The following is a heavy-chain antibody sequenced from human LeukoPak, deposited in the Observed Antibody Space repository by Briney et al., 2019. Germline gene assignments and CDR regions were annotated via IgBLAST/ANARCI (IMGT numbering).Heavy chain of an antibody. CDR1: GFTFSRYY. D-gene: IGHD2-15*01. CDR2: MNEDGSET. V-gene: IGHV3-7*01. Sequence: GGSLRLSCAASGFTFSRYYMVWVRQAPGKGLEWVAHMNEDGSETQYVDSVKGRFTMSRYNVKSSLFLQMSGLGVEDTAVYYCARDQGYCSGGTVYTVFDYWGQGTLVTVSS. J-gene: IGHJ4*02. CDR3: ARDQGYCSGGTVYTVFDY.